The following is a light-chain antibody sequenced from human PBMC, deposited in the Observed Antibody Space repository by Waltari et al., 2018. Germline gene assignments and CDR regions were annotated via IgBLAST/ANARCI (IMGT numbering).Light chain of an antibody. CDR3: SSYAGSNNYV. CDR2: EVS. V-gene: IGLV2-8*01. Sequence: QSALTQPPSASGSPGQSVTIPCTGTSSDVGRYNYVPWYQQPPGKAPKLMIYEVSKRPSGVPDRFSGSKSGNTASLTVSGLQAEDEADYYCSSYAGSNNYVFGTGTKVTVL. CDR1: SSDVGRYNY. J-gene: IGLJ1*01.